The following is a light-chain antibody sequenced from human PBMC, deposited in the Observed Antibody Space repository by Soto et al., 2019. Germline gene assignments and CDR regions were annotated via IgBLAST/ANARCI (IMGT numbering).Light chain of an antibody. J-gene: IGKJ4*01. Sequence: AIRMTQSPSSFSASTGDRVTITCRASQGISGYLAWYQQKPGKAPKLLIYAASTLQSGVPSRFSGSGSGTDFTLTISCLQSEDFATYYCQQYYSYPSLTFGGGTKVDIK. CDR1: QGISGY. CDR2: AAS. V-gene: IGKV1-8*01. CDR3: QQYYSYPSLT.